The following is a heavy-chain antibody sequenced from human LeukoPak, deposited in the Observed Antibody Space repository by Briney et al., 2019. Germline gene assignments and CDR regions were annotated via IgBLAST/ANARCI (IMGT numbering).Heavy chain of an antibody. CDR3: ARDPSRDSSGFPFDY. Sequence: ASVKVSCKASGYAFIGYYMQWVRQAPGQGPEWMGWINPDSGVRNLAQKFQGRITLTTDTSISTASMELSRLTSDDTAVYYCARDPSRDSSGFPFDYWGHGTLVTVSS. CDR2: INPDSGVR. D-gene: IGHD3-22*01. V-gene: IGHV1-2*02. J-gene: IGHJ4*01. CDR1: GYAFIGYY.